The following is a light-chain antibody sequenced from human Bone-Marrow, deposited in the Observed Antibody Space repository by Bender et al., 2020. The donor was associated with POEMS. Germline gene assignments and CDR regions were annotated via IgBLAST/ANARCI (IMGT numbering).Light chain of an antibody. J-gene: IGLJ2*01. CDR1: SSDAGTYNL. CDR2: EGT. V-gene: IGLV2-23*01. CDR3: SSFVGSKIV. Sequence: QSALTQPASVSGSPGQSITISCTGVSSDAGTYNLVSWYQQHPGKVPKLVIYEGTKRPSGISNRFSASTSDKTASLTVSGLQAEDEADYYCSSFVGSKIVFGGGTKVTVL.